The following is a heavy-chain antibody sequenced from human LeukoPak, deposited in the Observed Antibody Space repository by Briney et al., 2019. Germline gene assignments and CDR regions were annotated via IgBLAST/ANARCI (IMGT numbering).Heavy chain of an antibody. CDR1: GYTFTSYY. J-gene: IGHJ4*02. V-gene: IGHV1-46*01. D-gene: IGHD1-1*01. Sequence: GASVKVSCKASGYTFTSYYMQWVRQAPGQGLEWMGIINPSDGSTNYAQKFQGRVTMTRDTSTRTVYMELYSLRSEDTAVYYCARDEYNSHFDHWGQGTLVTVSS. CDR2: INPSDGST. CDR3: ARDEYNSHFDH.